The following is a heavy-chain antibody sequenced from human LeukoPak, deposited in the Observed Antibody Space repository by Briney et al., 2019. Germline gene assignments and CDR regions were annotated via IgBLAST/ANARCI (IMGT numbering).Heavy chain of an antibody. D-gene: IGHD5-18*01. CDR2: ISYKTYGGTT. Sequence: PGRSLRLSCTASGFTFGDLAIRWVRPAPEEGLEWVGFISYKTYGGTTEYAASVKRRFSISRDDTISIAYQQTISLKTEDTAVDYYSGGPIQQWLYYGMDVWGQGTTAIVSS. CDR3: SGGPIQQWLYYGMDV. CDR1: GFTFGDLA. J-gene: IGHJ6*02. V-gene: IGHV3-49*04.